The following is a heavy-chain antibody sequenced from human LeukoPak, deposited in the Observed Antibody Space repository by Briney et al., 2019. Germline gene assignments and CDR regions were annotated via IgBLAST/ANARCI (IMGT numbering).Heavy chain of an antibody. CDR2: ISSSSSTI. CDR1: GFTFSSYS. D-gene: IGHD1-26*01. Sequence: AGSLRLSCAASGFTFSSYSMNWVRQAPGTGLEWVSYISSSSSTIYYAGSVKGRFTISRDNAKNSLFLQMNSLRAEDTAVYYCARSRGSSGSYPFDYWGQGTLVTVSS. J-gene: IGHJ4*02. CDR3: ARSRGSSGSYPFDY. V-gene: IGHV3-48*01.